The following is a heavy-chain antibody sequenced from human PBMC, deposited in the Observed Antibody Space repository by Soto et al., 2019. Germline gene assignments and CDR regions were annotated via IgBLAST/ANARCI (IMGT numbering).Heavy chain of an antibody. D-gene: IGHD3-22*01. CDR1: GFAFSGHT. CDR3: ARGPGRNYYYDSSGDYKPLDY. J-gene: IGHJ4*02. V-gene: IGHV3-33*08. Sequence: SLRLSCAASGFAFSGHTMNWVRQAPGKGLEWVAVIWYDGSHKYYADSVKGRFTISRDNSKNTLYLQMNSLRAEDTAVYYCARGPGRNYYYDSSGDYKPLDYWGQGTLVTVSS. CDR2: IWYDGSHK.